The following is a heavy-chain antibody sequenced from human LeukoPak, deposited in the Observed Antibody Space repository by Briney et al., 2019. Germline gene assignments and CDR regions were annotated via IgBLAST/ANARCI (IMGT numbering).Heavy chain of an antibody. CDR2: ISSSGGTI. V-gene: IGHV3-11*01. J-gene: IGHJ3*02. Sequence: GGSLRLSCAASGFTFSDYYMSWIRQAPGKGLEWVSYISSSGGTIYYADSMKGRFTISRDNAKNSLYLQMNSLRAEDTAVYYCAKVRDYYDSSGYRDAFDIWGQGTMVTVSS. CDR3: AKVRDYYDSSGYRDAFDI. D-gene: IGHD3-22*01. CDR1: GFTFSDYY.